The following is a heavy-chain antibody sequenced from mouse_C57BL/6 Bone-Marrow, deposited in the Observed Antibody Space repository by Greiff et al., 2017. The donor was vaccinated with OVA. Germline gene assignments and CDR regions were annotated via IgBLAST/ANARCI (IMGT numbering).Heavy chain of an antibody. J-gene: IGHJ3*01. D-gene: IGHD2-3*01. CDR3: ARRLDGYYSFAY. CDR1: GFSLTSYG. Sequence: VQGVESGPGLVQPSQSLSITCTVSGFSLTSYGVHWVRQSPGKGLEWLGVIWRGGSTDYNAAFISRLSISKDNSKSQVFFKMNSLQADDTAIYYCARRLDGYYSFAYWGQGTLVTVSA. V-gene: IGHV2-2*01. CDR2: IWRGGST.